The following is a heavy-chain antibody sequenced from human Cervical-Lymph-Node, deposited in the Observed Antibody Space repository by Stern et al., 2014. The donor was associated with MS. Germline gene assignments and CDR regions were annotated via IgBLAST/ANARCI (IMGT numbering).Heavy chain of an antibody. CDR2: IVPIFDKA. J-gene: IGHJ4*02. D-gene: IGHD5-18*01. CDR1: GGTFSNYA. CDR3: ARERGNTYGFDY. Sequence: QVQLVQSGAEVKRPGSSVKVSCKASGGTFSNYALSWVRLAPGQGLEWMGGIVPIFDKANYAQKFQGRVTITADESTSTAYMELGSLKSEDTAIYYCARERGNTYGFDYWSQGTLVTVSS. V-gene: IGHV1-69*01.